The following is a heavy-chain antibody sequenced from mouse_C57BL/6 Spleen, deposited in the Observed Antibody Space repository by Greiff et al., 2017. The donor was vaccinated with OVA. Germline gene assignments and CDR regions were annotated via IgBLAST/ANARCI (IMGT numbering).Heavy chain of an antibody. CDR3: ARSGGSSYAMDY. D-gene: IGHD1-1*01. CDR1: GYTFTSYW. V-gene: IGHV1-69*01. CDR2: IDPSDSYT. Sequence: QVHVKQPGAELVMPGASVKLSCKASGYTFTSYWMPWVKQRPGQGLEWIGEIDPSDSYTNYNQKFKGKSTLTVDKSSSTAYMQLSSLTSEDSAVYYCARSGGSSYAMDYWGQGTSVTVSS. J-gene: IGHJ4*01.